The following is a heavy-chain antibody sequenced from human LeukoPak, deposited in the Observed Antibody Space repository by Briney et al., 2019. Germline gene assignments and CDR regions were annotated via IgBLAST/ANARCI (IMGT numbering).Heavy chain of an antibody. D-gene: IGHD2-8*01. J-gene: IGHJ5*02. CDR1: GFSFSTYS. CDR3: AKDVRRRNGART. V-gene: IGHV3-23*01. CDR2: ISASGGDT. Sequence: PGGSLRLSCAASGFSFSTYSFSWVRQAPGKGLEWVSGISASGGDTFYADSVKGRFTISRDNSKNTLSLQMNSLRVEDTAIYYCAKDVRRRNGARTWGQGTLVTVSS.